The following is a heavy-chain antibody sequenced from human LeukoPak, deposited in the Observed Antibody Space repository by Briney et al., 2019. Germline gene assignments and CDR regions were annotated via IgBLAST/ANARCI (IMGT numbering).Heavy chain of an antibody. CDR2: ISWDGDTT. CDR3: ARVGYCSSTSCASDY. J-gene: IGHJ4*02. CDR1: GFTFDDYI. Sequence: PGGSLRPSCAASGFTFDDYIMHWVRQAPGKGLEWVSLISWDGDTTYYADSVKGRFTISRDNSKNSLYLQMNSLRAEDTALYYCARVGYCSSTSCASDYWGQGTLVTVSS. V-gene: IGHV3-43*01. D-gene: IGHD2-2*01.